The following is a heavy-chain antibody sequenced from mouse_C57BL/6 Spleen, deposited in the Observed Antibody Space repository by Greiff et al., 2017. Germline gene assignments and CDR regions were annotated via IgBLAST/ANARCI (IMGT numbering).Heavy chain of an antibody. CDR3: AVYYYGSSGAMDY. Sequence: VQLQQSGPELVKPGASVKISCKASGYSFTGYYMHWVKQSHGKILDWIGDIYPYNGVSSYNQKFKGKATLTVDKSSSTAYMELRSLTSEDYAVYYGAVYYYGSSGAMDYWGQGTSVTVSS. V-gene: IGHV1-31*01. CDR2: IYPYNGVS. CDR1: GYSFTGYY. J-gene: IGHJ4*01. D-gene: IGHD1-1*01.